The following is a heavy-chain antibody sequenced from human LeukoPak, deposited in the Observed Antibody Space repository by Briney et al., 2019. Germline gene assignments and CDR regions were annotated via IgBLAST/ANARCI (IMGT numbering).Heavy chain of an antibody. J-gene: IGHJ5*02. CDR2: IKDDGSQK. Sequence: TGGSLRLSCAPSGFNFIKYWMTWVRQVPGKGLEWVANIKDDGSQKYYVDSVKGRFTISRDNGKKSLYLQMNSLRGEDTAVYYCARDTSRGFDPWGQGTLVTVSS. D-gene: IGHD6-13*01. CDR1: GFNFIKYW. V-gene: IGHV3-7*01. CDR3: ARDTSRGFDP.